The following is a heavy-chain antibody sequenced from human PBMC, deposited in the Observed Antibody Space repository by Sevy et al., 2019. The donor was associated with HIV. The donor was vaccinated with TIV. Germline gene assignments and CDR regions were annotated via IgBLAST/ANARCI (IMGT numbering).Heavy chain of an antibody. CDR1: NFSISSGYY. J-gene: IGHJ6*02. D-gene: IGHD2-21*02. V-gene: IGHV4-38-2*01. Sequence: SETLSLTCVVSNFSISSGYYWGWIRQPPGKGLEWIGNIYHGGSTYYNPSLKSRVTISVDTSKNHFSMRLGSVTAADTAVYYCARASGGDRLHYYGMDVRGQGTTVTVSS. CDR2: IYHGGST. CDR3: ARASGGDRLHYYGMDV.